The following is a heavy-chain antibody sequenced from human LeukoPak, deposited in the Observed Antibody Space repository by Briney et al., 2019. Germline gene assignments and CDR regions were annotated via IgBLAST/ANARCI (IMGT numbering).Heavy chain of an antibody. CDR1: GDTFNNYF. V-gene: IGHV1-69*06. CDR2: ILPISGTA. J-gene: IGHJ5*02. D-gene: IGHD3-10*01. CDR3: ARGGYYGSGTYLFDP. Sequence: SVKFSCKASGDTFNNYFLAWVRQAPGQGLEWMGGILPISGTADYAQKFQGRVSITADMSTSTGYMELSSLRSEDTAVYYCARGGYYGSGTYLFDPWGQGTLVTVTS.